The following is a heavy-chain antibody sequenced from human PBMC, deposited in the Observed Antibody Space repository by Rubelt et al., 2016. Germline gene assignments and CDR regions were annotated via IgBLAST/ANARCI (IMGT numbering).Heavy chain of an antibody. Sequence: APGKGLEWMGGFDPEDGETIYAQKFQGRVTMTRDTPTGTVYMELSSLRSEDTAVYYCARELTHPYYVWGSHRYTNAFDIWGQGTMVTVSS. CDR3: ARELTHPYYVWGSHRYTNAFDI. D-gene: IGHD3-16*02. V-gene: IGHV1-24*01. CDR2: FDPEDGET. J-gene: IGHJ3*02.